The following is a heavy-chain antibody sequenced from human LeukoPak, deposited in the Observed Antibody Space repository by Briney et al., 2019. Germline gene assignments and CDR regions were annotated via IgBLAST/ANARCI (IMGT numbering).Heavy chain of an antibody. D-gene: IGHD1-7*01. CDR2: IRQDGIET. CDR3: ASRAGKPGNTPWCFDY. V-gene: IGHV3-7*01. CDR1: GFTFTNYW. J-gene: IGHJ4*02. Sequence: GGSLRLSCAASGFTFTNYWMTWVRQAPGKGPEWVANIRQDGIETNYVDSVRGRFTIARDNTKNSLYLQMTSLRGEDTAVYYCASRAGKPGNTPWCFDYWGQGALVTVSS.